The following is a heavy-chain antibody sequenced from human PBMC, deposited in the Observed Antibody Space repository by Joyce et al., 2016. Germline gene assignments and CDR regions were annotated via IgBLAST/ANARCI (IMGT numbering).Heavy chain of an antibody. V-gene: IGHV3-53*04. Sequence: EVQLVESGGGLVEPGGSLRLSCAASGFIVRSNYMSWVRQAPGKGLGWVSVIYSGGTTYYADSVKGRFTISRHNSKNTLYLQMSSLRAEDTAVYYCARGGYSYGYGDAFDIWGQGTMVTVSS. CDR1: GFIVRSNY. J-gene: IGHJ3*02. CDR3: ARGGYSYGYGDAFDI. CDR2: IYSGGTT. D-gene: IGHD5-18*01.